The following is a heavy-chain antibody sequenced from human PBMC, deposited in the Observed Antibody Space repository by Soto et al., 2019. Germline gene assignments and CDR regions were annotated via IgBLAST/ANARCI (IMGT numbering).Heavy chain of an antibody. CDR2: NYYSGST. J-gene: IGHJ5*02. D-gene: IGHD2-15*01. CDR3: ARSSGGSYRGFDP. Sequence: QVQLQESGPGLVKPSQTLSLTCTVSGGSISSGGYYWSWISQPPGKGLEWIGYNYYSGSTYYNPSLKSRVTRSVDTSKNQCSLKLSSVTAADTAVYYCARSSGGSYRGFDPCGQGTLVTVSS. CDR1: GGSISSGGYY. V-gene: IGHV4-31*03.